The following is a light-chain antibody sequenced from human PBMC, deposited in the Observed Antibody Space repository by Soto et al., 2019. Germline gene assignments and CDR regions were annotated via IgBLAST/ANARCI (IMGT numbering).Light chain of an antibody. V-gene: IGLV2-23*01. J-gene: IGLJ2*01. CDR2: EGS. CDR1: SSDVGTYNL. CDR3: CSYAGSSTWV. Sequence: QSALTQPASVSGSRGQSITISCTGTSSDVGTYNLVSGYQQHPGKAPKLMIYEGSKRPSGVSNRFSGSKSGNTASLTISGLQAEDEADYYCCSYAGSSTWVFGGGTKVTVL.